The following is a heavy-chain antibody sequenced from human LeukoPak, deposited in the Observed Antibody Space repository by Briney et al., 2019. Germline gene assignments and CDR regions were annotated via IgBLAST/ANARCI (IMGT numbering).Heavy chain of an antibody. V-gene: IGHV4-30-2*01. J-gene: IGHJ4*02. CDR3: TVGATFVDY. CDR2: IYHSGST. D-gene: IGHD1-26*01. CDR1: GGSISSGGYS. Sequence: SQTLSLTCAVSGGSISSGGYSWSWIRQPPGKGLEWIGYIYHSGSTYYNPSLKSRVTISVDRSKNQFSLKLSSVTAADTAVYYCTVGATFVDYWGQGTLVTVSS.